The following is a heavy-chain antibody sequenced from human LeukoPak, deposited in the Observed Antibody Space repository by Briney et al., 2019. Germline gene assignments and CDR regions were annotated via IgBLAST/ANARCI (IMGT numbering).Heavy chain of an antibody. Sequence: PSETLSLTCAVSGGSISSSNWWSWVRQPPGKGLEGIGEISHSGSTNYNPSLKSRVAISVDTSKNQFSLKLSSVTAADTAVYDCASYGGSVGHAFDIWGQGTMVTVSS. CDR2: ISHSGST. D-gene: IGHD4-23*01. CDR3: ASYGGSVGHAFDI. CDR1: GGSISSSNW. J-gene: IGHJ3*02. V-gene: IGHV4-4*02.